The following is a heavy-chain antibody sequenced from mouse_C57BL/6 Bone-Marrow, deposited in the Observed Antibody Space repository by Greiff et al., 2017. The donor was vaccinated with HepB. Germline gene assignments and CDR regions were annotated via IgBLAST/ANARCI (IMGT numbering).Heavy chain of an antibody. Sequence: VQLQQSGPELVKPGASVKISCKASGYAFSSSWMNWVKQRPGKGLEWIGRIYPGDGDTNYNGKFKGKATLTADKSSSTAYMQLSSLTSEDSAVYFCARYYDYVDYWGQGTTLTVSS. V-gene: IGHV1-82*01. J-gene: IGHJ2*01. CDR1: GYAFSSSW. CDR3: ARYYDYVDY. D-gene: IGHD2-4*01. CDR2: IYPGDGDT.